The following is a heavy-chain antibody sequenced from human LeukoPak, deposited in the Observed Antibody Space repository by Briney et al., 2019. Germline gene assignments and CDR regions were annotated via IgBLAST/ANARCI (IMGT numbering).Heavy chain of an antibody. J-gene: IGHJ3*02. CDR1: GGSFSGYY. Sequence: PSETLSLTCAVYGGSFSGYYWSWIRQPPGKGLEWIGEINHSGSTNYNPSLKSRVTISVDTSKNQFSLKLSAVTAADTAVYYCASFSQSDAFDIWGQGTVVTVSS. V-gene: IGHV4-34*01. CDR3: ASFSQSDAFDI. CDR2: INHSGST.